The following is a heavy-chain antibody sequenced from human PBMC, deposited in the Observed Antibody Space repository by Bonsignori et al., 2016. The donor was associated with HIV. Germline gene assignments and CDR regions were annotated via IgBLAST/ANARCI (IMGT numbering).Heavy chain of an antibody. J-gene: IGHJ4*02. Sequence: ASVKVSCKASGYIFANYGITWVRQAPGQGLEWVGWISAYNGHTNYAQKLQGRVTMTTDTSTNTAHMELRSLRSDDTALYYCARTGAAVSGALSYWGQGTLVTVSS. CDR1: GYIFANYG. CDR3: ARTGAAVSGALSY. D-gene: IGHD6-19*01. V-gene: IGHV1-18*01. CDR2: ISAYNGHT.